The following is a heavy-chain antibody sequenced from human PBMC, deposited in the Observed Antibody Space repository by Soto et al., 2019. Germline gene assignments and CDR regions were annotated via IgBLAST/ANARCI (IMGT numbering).Heavy chain of an antibody. CDR1: GFTNDG. CDR3: VRDHYCSGGSCHSVHQWFDP. J-gene: IGHJ5*02. D-gene: IGHD2-15*01. CDR2: ISYDGSDK. Sequence: QVQLVESGGGVVQPGRSLRLSGAVSGFTNDGMHWGRQAPGKGLEWLALISYDGSDKYYADSVKGRCTISRDNSKNTLSLQMHSLRPEDTAVYYCVRDHYCSGGSCHSVHQWFDPWGQGTLFTFSS. V-gene: IGHV3-30*03.